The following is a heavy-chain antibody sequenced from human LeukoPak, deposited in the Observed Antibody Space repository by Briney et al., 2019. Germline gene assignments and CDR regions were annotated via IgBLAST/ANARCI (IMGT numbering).Heavy chain of an antibody. CDR1: GFTFSSYW. V-gene: IGHV3-23*01. Sequence: GGSLRLSCAASGFTFSSYWMSWVRQAPGKGLEWVSAISGSGGSTYYADSVKGRFTISRDNSKNTLYLQMNSLRAEDTAVYYCAKDGRYYDSSEDYWGQGTLVTVSS. D-gene: IGHD3-22*01. CDR3: AKDGRYYDSSEDY. CDR2: ISGSGGST. J-gene: IGHJ4*02.